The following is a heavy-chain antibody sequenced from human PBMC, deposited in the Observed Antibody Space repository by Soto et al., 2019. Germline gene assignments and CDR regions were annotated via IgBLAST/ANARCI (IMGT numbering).Heavy chain of an antibody. D-gene: IGHD3-16*02. CDR2: INHSGST. V-gene: IGHV4-34*01. CDR1: GGSFSGYY. J-gene: IGHJ5*02. CDR3: ARGGPYDYVWGSYRYTRNWFDH. Sequence: XETLSLTCSVYGGSFSGYYWSWIRQPPGKGLDWIGEINHSGSTNYNPSLKSRVTISVDTSKNQFSLKLSSVTAADTAVYYCARGGPYDYVWGSYRYTRNWFDHWGQGTLVTVSS.